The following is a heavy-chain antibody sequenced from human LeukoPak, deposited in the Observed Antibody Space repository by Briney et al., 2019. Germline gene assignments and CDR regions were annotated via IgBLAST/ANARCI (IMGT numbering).Heavy chain of an antibody. Sequence: GASVKVSCKASGYTFTGYYMHWVRQAPGQELEWMGWINPNSGGTNYAQKFQGRVTMTRDTSISTAYMELSRLRSDDTAVYYCARDARYSSGWYYFDYWGQGTLVTVSS. CDR1: GYTFTGYY. D-gene: IGHD6-19*01. CDR3: ARDARYSSGWYYFDY. CDR2: INPNSGGT. V-gene: IGHV1-2*02. J-gene: IGHJ4*02.